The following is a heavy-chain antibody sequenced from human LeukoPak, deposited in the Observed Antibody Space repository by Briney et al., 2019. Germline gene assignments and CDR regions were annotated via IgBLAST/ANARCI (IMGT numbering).Heavy chain of an antibody. CDR2: ISGSGGST. Sequence: PGGSLRLSCAASGFTFSSYAMSWVRQAPGKGLEWVSAISGSGGSTYYADSVKGRFTISRDNSKNTLYLQMNSLRAEDTAVYYCARDQWLDAYYYYGMDVWGQGTTVTVSS. CDR3: ARDQWLDAYYYYGMDV. CDR1: GFTFSSYA. J-gene: IGHJ6*02. D-gene: IGHD6-19*01. V-gene: IGHV3-23*01.